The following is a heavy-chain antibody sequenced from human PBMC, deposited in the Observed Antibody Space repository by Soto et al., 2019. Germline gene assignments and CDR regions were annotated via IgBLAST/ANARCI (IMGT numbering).Heavy chain of an antibody. J-gene: IGHJ4*02. CDR2: INPSGGST. V-gene: IGHV1-46*01. CDR1: GYTFTSYY. D-gene: IGHD6-13*01. CDR3: ASYSSSWPSQAFYFDY. Sequence: RASVKVSCKASGYTFTSYYMHWVRQAPEQGLEWMGIINPSGGSTSYAQKFQGRVTMTRDTSTSTVYMELSSLRSDDTAVYYCASYSSSWPSQAFYFDYRGQGTLVTVSS.